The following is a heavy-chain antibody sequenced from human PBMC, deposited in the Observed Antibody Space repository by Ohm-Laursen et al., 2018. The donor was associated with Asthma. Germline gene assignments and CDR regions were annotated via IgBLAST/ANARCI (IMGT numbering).Heavy chain of an antibody. J-gene: IGHJ6*02. D-gene: IGHD3-22*01. CDR2: IWYDGSNK. V-gene: IGHV3-33*01. CDR3: AREDYYDSSQVSGDYYYYGMDV. CDR1: GFTFSSYG. Sequence: SLRLSCAASGFTFSSYGMHWVRQAPGKGLEWVAVIWYDGSNKYYADSVKGRLTISRDNSKNTLYLQMNSLRAEDTAVYYCAREDYYDSSQVSGDYYYYGMDVWGQGTTVTVSS.